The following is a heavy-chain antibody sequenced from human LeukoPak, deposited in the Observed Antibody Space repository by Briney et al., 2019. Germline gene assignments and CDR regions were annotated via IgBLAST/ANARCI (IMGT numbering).Heavy chain of an antibody. Sequence: GGSLRLSCTASGFTFSLFGMTWVRQAPGKGLEWISYISSSRRTMNYADSVKGRFTISRDNAKNSLYLQMNNLRAEDTAVYYCARDGDSGGYYYGPFDNWGQGTLVTVSS. CDR1: GFTFSLFG. CDR3: ARDGDSGGYYYGPFDN. CDR2: ISSSRRTM. J-gene: IGHJ4*02. V-gene: IGHV3-48*04. D-gene: IGHD3-22*01.